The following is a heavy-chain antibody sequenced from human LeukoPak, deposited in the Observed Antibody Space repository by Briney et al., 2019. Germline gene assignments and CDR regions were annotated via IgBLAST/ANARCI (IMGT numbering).Heavy chain of an antibody. Sequence: GRSLRLSCAASGFTFNAYAMHWVRQAPGKGLEWVAIISFDGSNKYYADSVKGRFTISRDNSRNTLYLQLSSLRAEDTAAYYCARGPRGYSYGLNWGQGTLVTVSS. CDR3: ARGPRGYSYGLN. D-gene: IGHD5-12*01. J-gene: IGHJ4*02. CDR1: GFTFNAYA. CDR2: ISFDGSNK. V-gene: IGHV3-30*04.